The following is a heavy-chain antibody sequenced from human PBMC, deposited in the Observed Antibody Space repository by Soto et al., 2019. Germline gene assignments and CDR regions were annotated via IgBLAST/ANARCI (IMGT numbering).Heavy chain of an antibody. V-gene: IGHV4-38-2*02. Sequence: ETLSLTCPVSGYSISIGNYWGWIRQPPGKRLEWIGSIYQSGSTYYNPSLRSRATISVDTSKNQFSLKLSSVTAADTAVYYCARVLGAPSYYFDYWGQGILVTVSS. CDR3: ARVLGAPSYYFDY. CDR2: IYQSGST. J-gene: IGHJ4*02. D-gene: IGHD1-26*01. CDR1: GYSISIGNY.